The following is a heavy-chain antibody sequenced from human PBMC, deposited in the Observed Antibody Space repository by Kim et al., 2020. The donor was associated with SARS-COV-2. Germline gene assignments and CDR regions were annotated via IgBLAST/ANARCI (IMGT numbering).Heavy chain of an antibody. CDR2: T. J-gene: IGHJ4*02. V-gene: IGHV3-43*01. Sequence: TYCAESVKGRFTISRDNSKNSLYLQMNSLRTEDTALYYCAKDIPGGKEDYWGQGTLVTVSS. CDR3: AKDIPGGKEDY. D-gene: IGHD2-15*01.